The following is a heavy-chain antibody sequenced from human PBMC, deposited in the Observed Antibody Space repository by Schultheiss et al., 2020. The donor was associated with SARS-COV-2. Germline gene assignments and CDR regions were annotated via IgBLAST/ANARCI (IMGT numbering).Heavy chain of an antibody. V-gene: IGHV4-61*10. Sequence: SETLSLTCTVSGGSVSSGSYYWSWIRQPAGKGLEWIGRIYTSGSTNYNPSLKSRVTISVDTSKNQFSLKLSSVTAADMAVYFCARVNGDYLDYWGQGALVTVSS. D-gene: IGHD4-17*01. CDR1: GGSVSSGSYY. J-gene: IGHJ4*02. CDR2: IYTSGST. CDR3: ARVNGDYLDY.